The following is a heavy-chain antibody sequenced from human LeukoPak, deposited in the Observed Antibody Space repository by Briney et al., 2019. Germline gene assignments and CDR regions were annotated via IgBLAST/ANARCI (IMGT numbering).Heavy chain of an antibody. D-gene: IGHD5-24*01. J-gene: IGHJ6*02. CDR3: TKGGGFNYYYYGMDV. Sequence: PGGPVTHSCGPCGVAFSVYAVRWVRQATGKGLEWVSTISASGGSTYYADSVKGRFTISRDNSKNTLYLQMNSLRAEDTALYYCTKGGGFNYYYYGMDVWGQGTTVTVSS. V-gene: IGHV3-23*01. CDR2: ISASGGST. CDR1: GVAFSVYA.